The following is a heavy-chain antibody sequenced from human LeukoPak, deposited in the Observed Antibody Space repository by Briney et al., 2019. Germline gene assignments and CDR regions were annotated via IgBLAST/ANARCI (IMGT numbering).Heavy chain of an antibody. V-gene: IGHV3-53*01. CDR2: IYSDGRT. Sequence: GGSLRLSCAASGLTVSNNDMSWVRQAPGKGLEWVSVIYSDGRTYYADSVKGRFTISRDNSKNTLYLETNSLRAEDTAVYYCATENRYSGSYGPWGQGTLVTVSS. J-gene: IGHJ5*02. D-gene: IGHD1-26*01. CDR1: GLTVSNND. CDR3: ATENRYSGSYGP.